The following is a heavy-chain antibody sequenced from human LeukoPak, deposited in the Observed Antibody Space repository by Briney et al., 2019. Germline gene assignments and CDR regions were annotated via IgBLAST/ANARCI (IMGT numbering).Heavy chain of an antibody. V-gene: IGHV3-23*01. D-gene: IGHD5-18*01. Sequence: GGSLRLSCAASGFTFSSYAMSWVRQAPGKGLEWVSAISGSGGSTYYADSVKGRFTISRDNSKNTLYLQMNSLRVEDTAVYYCAKDLQKYSYGPYYFDYWGQGTLVTVSS. CDR1: GFTFSSYA. CDR2: ISGSGGST. J-gene: IGHJ4*02. CDR3: AKDLQKYSYGPYYFDY.